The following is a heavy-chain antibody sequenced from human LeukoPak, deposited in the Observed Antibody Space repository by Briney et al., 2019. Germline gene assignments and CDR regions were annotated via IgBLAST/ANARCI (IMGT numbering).Heavy chain of an antibody. J-gene: IGHJ1*01. Sequence: GGSLRLSCVASGFNFGPYWMSWVRQAPGKGPEWVANINGDGSEKFYVNSVKGRFTISKDNAKNSLYLQMNSLTAEDTAIYYCARSYYDSTGYYLAEYFQHWGQGTLVTVSS. D-gene: IGHD3-22*01. CDR1: GFNFGPYW. V-gene: IGHV3-7*01. CDR2: INGDGSEK. CDR3: ARSYYDSTGYYLAEYFQH.